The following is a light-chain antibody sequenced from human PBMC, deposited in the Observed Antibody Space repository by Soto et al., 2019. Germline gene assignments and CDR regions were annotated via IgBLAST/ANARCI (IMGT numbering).Light chain of an antibody. CDR2: EVT. J-gene: IGLJ2*01. CDR1: SGDIGGYNY. V-gene: IGLV2-14*01. CDR3: SSYTTNITPVV. Sequence: QSALTQPASVSGSPGQSITISCTGTSGDIGGYNYVSWYQQHPGKAPKLLISEVTNWPSGVSNRFSGSKSGNTASLTISGLQAEDEADYYCSSYTTNITPVVFGGGTKVTVL.